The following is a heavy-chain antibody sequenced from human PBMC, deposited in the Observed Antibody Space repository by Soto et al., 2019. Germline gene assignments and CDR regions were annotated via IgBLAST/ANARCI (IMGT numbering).Heavy chain of an antibody. J-gene: IGHJ4*02. CDR3: AKDPYDILTGYYYGPGY. CDR2: IYYSGST. Sequence: SETLSLTCTVSGGSISSYYWSWIRQPPGKGLEWIGYIYYSGSTNYNPSLKSRVTISVDTSKNQFSLKLSSVTAADTAVYYCAKDPYDILTGYYYGPGYWGQGTLVTVSS. V-gene: IGHV4-59*01. D-gene: IGHD3-9*01. CDR1: GGSISSYY.